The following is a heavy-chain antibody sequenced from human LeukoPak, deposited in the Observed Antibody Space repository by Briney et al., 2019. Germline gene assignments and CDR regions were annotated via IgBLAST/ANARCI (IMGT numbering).Heavy chain of an antibody. D-gene: IGHD5-12*01. CDR2: ISGNGATT. Sequence: GGSLRLSCAASGFTFSSYSMNWVRQAPGKGLEWVSTISGNGATTYYADSVKGRFTISRDNSKSTLYMQMNSLRAEDTAVYYCAKRGVATIPDYWGQGTLVTVSS. J-gene: IGHJ4*02. V-gene: IGHV3-23*01. CDR3: AKRGVATIPDY. CDR1: GFTFSSYS.